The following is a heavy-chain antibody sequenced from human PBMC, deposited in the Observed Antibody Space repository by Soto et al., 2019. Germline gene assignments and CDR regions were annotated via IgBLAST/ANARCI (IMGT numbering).Heavy chain of an antibody. CDR2: IYYRGST. V-gene: IGHV4-31*03. CDR3: ASQLDEGLDV. CDR1: GGSISSGGYY. D-gene: IGHD6-6*01. Sequence: QVQLQESGPGLVKPSQTLSLTCTVSGGSISSGGYYWGWIRQHPGTGLEWIGYIYYRGSTYYNPSLKSRVTMSVDTSKNQFSLKLSSVTAADTAVYYCASQLDEGLDVWGQGTTVTVSS. J-gene: IGHJ6*02.